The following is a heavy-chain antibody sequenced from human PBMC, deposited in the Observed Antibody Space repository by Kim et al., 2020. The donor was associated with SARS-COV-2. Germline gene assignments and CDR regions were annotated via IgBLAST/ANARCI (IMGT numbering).Heavy chain of an antibody. Sequence: ASVKVSCKASGYTFTSYYMHWVRQAPGQGLEWMGIINPSGGSTSYAQKFQGRVTMTRDTSTSTVYMELSSLRSEDTAVYYCARVSLGLDYDILTGYYIGENYYYYGMDVWGQGTTVTVSS. CDR3: ARVSLGLDYDILTGYYIGENYYYYGMDV. D-gene: IGHD3-9*01. CDR2: INPSGGST. J-gene: IGHJ6*02. V-gene: IGHV1-46*01. CDR1: GYTFTSYY.